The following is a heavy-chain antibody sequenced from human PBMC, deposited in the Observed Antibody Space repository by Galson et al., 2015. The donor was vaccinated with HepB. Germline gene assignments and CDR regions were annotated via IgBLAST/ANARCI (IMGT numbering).Heavy chain of an antibody. Sequence: SVKVSCKASGYDFISYPIHWVRQAPGQRLEWMGWINTGNDNTMYSQKFQDRVTITWDTSASTAYMDLRSLRSEDTAVFYCVREDWRTHSFEYWGQGTLVTVSS. D-gene: IGHD2-21*01. CDR1: GYDFISYP. CDR3: VREDWRTHSFEY. CDR2: INTGNDNT. J-gene: IGHJ4*02. V-gene: IGHV1-3*04.